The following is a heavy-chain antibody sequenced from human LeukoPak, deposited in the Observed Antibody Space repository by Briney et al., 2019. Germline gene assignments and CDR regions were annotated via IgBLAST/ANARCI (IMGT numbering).Heavy chain of an antibody. V-gene: IGHV3-33*01. CDR1: GFTFSSYG. D-gene: IGHD3-16*01. J-gene: IGHJ4*02. CDR2: IWYDGSNK. CDR3: ARDLRGIDY. Sequence: GGSLRLSCAASGFTFSSYGMHWVRQAPGKGLEWVAVIWYDGSNKYYADFVKGRFTISRDNSKNTLCLQMNSLRAEDTAVYYCARDLRGIDYWGQGTLVTVSS.